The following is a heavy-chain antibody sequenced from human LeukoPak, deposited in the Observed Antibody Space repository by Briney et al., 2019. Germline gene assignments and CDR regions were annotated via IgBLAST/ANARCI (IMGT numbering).Heavy chain of an antibody. CDR1: GYTFSSYG. V-gene: IGHV1-18*01. CDR2: ISTYNGNT. J-gene: IGHJ4*02. Sequence: ASVKVSCKASGYTFSSYGISWVRQAPGQGLEWIGWISTYNGNTKYAQNLQGRVTMTTDTSTSTAYMELRSLRSDDTAVYYCARVRGWLHREDYWGQGTLVTVSS. D-gene: IGHD5-24*01. CDR3: ARVRGWLHREDY.